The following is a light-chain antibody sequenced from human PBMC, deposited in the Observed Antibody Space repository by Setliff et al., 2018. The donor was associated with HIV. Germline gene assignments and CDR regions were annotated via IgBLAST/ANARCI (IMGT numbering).Light chain of an antibody. CDR3: SSYTTNTDV. CDR1: TSDVGGFTY. J-gene: IGLJ3*02. V-gene: IGLV2-14*03. Sequence: QSVLTQPASVSGSPGQSITISCTAATSDVGGFTYVSWYQQHPGKAPKLVIYDVTHRPSGVSNRFSGSKSGNTASLTISGLQAEDEADYYCSSYTTNTDVFGGGTKVTVL. CDR2: DVT.